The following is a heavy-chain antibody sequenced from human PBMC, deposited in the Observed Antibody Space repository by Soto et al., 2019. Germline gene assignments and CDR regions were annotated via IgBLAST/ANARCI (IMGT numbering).Heavy chain of an antibody. Sequence: GGSLRLSCAASGFTFSSYAMSWVRQAPGKGLEWVSGIRRSGDTTDYADSVKGRFSITRDNSKNTLYLLMNSLRAEDTAVYYCAKHYDSYYYYYYMDVWGKGTTVTVSS. V-gene: IGHV3-23*01. CDR2: IRRSGDTT. J-gene: IGHJ6*03. CDR1: GFTFSSYA. CDR3: AKHYDSYYYYYYMDV. D-gene: IGHD3-3*01.